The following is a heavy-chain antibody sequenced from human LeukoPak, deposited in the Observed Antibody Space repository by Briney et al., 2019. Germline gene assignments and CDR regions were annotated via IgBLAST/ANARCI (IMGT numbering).Heavy chain of an antibody. CDR2: LSSSGSAF. CDR1: VFTFSTYN. Sequence: PGGSLRLSCAASVFTFSTYNMNWVRQAPGKGLEWIAYLSSSGSAFSYADSVKGRFTIARDNAKNSVYLEMNSLRADDTAVYYCARSAGLMKGVVEVTALDDWGQGTLVTVSS. V-gene: IGHV3-48*03. J-gene: IGHJ4*02. CDR3: ARSAGLMKGVVEVTALDD. D-gene: IGHD3-3*01.